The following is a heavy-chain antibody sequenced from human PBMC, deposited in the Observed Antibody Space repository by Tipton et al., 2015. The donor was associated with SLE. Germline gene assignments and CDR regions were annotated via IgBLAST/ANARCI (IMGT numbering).Heavy chain of an antibody. CDR1: GFTFSSYG. CDR2: INHSGST. D-gene: IGHD3-16*01. CDR3: AGGDNQQGYFDY. V-gene: IGHV4-34*08. J-gene: IGHJ4*02. Sequence: LRLSCAASGFTFSSYGMHWVRQAPGKGLEWIGEINHSGSTNYNPSLKSRVTISVDTSKNQFSLKLGSVTAADTAVYYCAGGDNQQGYFDYWGQGTMVTVSS.